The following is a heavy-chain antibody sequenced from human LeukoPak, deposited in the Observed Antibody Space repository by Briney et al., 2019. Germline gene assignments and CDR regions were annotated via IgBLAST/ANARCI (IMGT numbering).Heavy chain of an antibody. V-gene: IGHV1-3*03. Sequence: ASVKVSCKASGYTFTSYGISWVRQAPGQRLEWMGWINAGNGNTKYSQEFRGRVTITRDTSASTAYMELSSLRSEDMAVYYCARPVVAATTPDVFDIWGQGTMVTVSS. CDR1: GYTFTSYG. D-gene: IGHD2-15*01. J-gene: IGHJ3*02. CDR3: ARPVVAATTPDVFDI. CDR2: INAGNGNT.